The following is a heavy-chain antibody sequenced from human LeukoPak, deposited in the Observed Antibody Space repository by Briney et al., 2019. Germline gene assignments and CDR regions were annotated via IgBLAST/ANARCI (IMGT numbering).Heavy chain of an antibody. J-gene: IGHJ4*02. CDR2: INHSGST. D-gene: IGHD2-2*01. CDR3: ARGPLPAAPWLDY. Sequence: PSETLSLTCAVYGGSFSGYYWSWIRQPPGKGLGWIGEINHSGSTNYNPSLKSRVTISVDTSKNQFSLKLSSVTAADTAVYYCARGPLPAAPWLDYWGQGTLVTVSS. V-gene: IGHV4-34*01. CDR1: GGSFSGYY.